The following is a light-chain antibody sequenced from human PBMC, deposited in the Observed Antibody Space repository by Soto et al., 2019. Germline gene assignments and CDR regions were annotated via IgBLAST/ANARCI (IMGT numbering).Light chain of an antibody. CDR1: SSDVGGYSS. V-gene: IGLV2-8*01. J-gene: IGLJ3*02. CDR2: EVS. CDR3: SSYGGSNNFV. Sequence: QSALTQPPSASGFPGQSVTISCTGTSSDVGGYSSVSWYQQHPGKAPKLMIYEVSKRPSGVPDRFSGSKSSNTASLTVSGLQAEDEADYYCSSYGGSNNFVFGGGTKVTVL.